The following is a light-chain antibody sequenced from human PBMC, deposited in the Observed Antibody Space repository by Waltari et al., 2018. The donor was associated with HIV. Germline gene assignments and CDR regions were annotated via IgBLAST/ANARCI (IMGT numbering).Light chain of an antibody. CDR3: QQSASLTPLT. J-gene: IGKJ4*01. Sequence: DIQMTQSPSSLSASVADRVTITCQASQDISTNLHWYQQKPGKAPQVLIYDGVNLETGVPSRFSGSGSGTKFIMTINSLQPEDIATYYCQQSASLTPLTFGGGTKVEI. CDR2: DGV. CDR1: QDISTN. V-gene: IGKV1-33*01.